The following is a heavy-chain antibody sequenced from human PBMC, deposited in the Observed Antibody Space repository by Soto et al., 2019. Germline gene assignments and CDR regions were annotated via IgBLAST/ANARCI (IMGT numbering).Heavy chain of an antibody. CDR1: GYTFTSYG. J-gene: IGHJ3*02. D-gene: IGHD3-3*01. V-gene: IGHV1-18*01. CDR2: ISAYNGNT. Sequence: QVQLVQSGAEVKKPGASVKVSCKASGYTFTSYGISWVRQAPGQGLEWMGWISAYNGNTNYAQKLQGRVTMTTDTSASTAYRELRSLRSDDTAVYYCSRDSSDFWSGYYTGTNDAFDIWGQGTMVTVSS. CDR3: SRDSSDFWSGYYTGTNDAFDI.